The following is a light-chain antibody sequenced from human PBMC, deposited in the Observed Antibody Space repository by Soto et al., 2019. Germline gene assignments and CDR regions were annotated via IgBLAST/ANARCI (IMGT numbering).Light chain of an antibody. CDR3: QQYNKWPRYT. Sequence: EIVMTQSPATLSVSPGDRVTLSCRASQSVRSELAWYQQKPGQAPRLLIYGASTSATDIPARFSGSGSGTEFTLTISSLQSEDFAVYYCQQYNKWPRYTFGQGTKLEIQ. CDR1: QSVRSE. V-gene: IGKV3-15*01. J-gene: IGKJ2*01. CDR2: GAS.